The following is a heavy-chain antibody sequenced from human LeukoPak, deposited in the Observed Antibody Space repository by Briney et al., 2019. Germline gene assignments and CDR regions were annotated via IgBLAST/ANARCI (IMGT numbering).Heavy chain of an antibody. CDR3: ARGYCSSTSCYMDV. V-gene: IGHV1-3*01. D-gene: IGHD2-2*01. Sequence: ASVKVSCKASGHTSTTYAIHWVRQAPGQGLEWMGWINAGNGNIKYSQKFQGRVTITGDTSASTAYMELSSLRSEDTAVYYCARGYCSSTSCYMDVWGQGTTVTISS. CDR1: GHTSTTYA. CDR2: INAGNGNI. J-gene: IGHJ6*02.